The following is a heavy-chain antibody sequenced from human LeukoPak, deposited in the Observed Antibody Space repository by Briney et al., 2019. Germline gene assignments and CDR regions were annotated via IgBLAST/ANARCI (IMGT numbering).Heavy chain of an antibody. J-gene: IGHJ5*02. CDR2: IYYSVST. CDR3: ARERVGP. CDR1: GGSISSSSYY. Sequence: SETLSLTCTVSGGSISSSSYYWGWIRQPPGKGLEWIGSIYYSVSTYYNPSLKSRVTISVDTSKNQFSLKLSSVTAADTAVYYCARERVGPWGQGTLVTVSS. V-gene: IGHV4-39*07.